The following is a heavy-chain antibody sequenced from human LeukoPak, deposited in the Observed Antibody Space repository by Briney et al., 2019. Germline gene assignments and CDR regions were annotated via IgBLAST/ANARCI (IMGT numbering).Heavy chain of an antibody. Sequence: SETLSLTCTVSGYSINSGYYWVWIRQPPGKWLECIGEIYHSGRTNYNPSLKSRVTISVDKSKNQFSLKLSSVTAADTAVYYCAREDYDDSGAWYFDLWGRGTLVTVSS. V-gene: IGHV4-38-2*02. J-gene: IGHJ2*01. D-gene: IGHD3-3*01. CDR1: GYSINSGYY. CDR3: AREDYDDSGAWYFDL. CDR2: IYHSGRT.